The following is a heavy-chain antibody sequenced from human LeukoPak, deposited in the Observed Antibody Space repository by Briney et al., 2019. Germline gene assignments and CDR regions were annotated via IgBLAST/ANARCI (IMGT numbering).Heavy chain of an antibody. CDR1: GFTFSSYA. J-gene: IGHJ4*02. CDR3: ARVNPSSGWLQFDY. V-gene: IGHV3-30*14. Sequence: GGSLRLSCAASGFTFSSYAIHWVRQAPGKGLEWVAVISYDGSNKYYADSVKGRFTISRDNSKNTLYLQMNSLRAEDTAVYYCARVNPSSGWLQFDYWGQGTLVTVSS. CDR2: ISYDGSNK. D-gene: IGHD6-19*01.